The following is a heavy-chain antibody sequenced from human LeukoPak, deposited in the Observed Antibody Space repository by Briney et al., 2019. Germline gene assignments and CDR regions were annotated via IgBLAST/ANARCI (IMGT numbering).Heavy chain of an antibody. Sequence: SETLSLTCAVYGGSFSGYYWSWLRQPPGKGLEWIGEINHSGSTNYNPSLKSRVTISVDTSKNQFSLKLSSVTAADTAVYYCARQVIAAAGTGNRLDYWGQGTLVTVSS. CDR1: GGSFSGYY. D-gene: IGHD6-13*01. CDR2: INHSGST. V-gene: IGHV4-34*01. CDR3: ARQVIAAAGTGNRLDY. J-gene: IGHJ4*02.